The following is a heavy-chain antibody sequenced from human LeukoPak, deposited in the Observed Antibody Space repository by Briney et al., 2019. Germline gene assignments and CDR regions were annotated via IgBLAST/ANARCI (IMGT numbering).Heavy chain of an antibody. CDR1: GFTFSSYS. Sequence: GGFLRLSCAASGFTFSSYSMNWVRQAPGKGLEWVSYISSSGSTIYYADSVKGRFTISRDNSKNSLYLQMNSLRTEDTALYYCAKDTHYGDHTASLGYWGQGTLVTVSS. CDR3: AKDTHYGDHTASLGY. J-gene: IGHJ4*02. V-gene: IGHV3-48*04. CDR2: ISSSGSTI. D-gene: IGHD4-17*01.